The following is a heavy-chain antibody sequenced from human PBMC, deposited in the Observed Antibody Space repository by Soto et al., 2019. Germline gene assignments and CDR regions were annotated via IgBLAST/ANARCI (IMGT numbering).Heavy chain of an antibody. D-gene: IGHD3-3*01. CDR3: ASNYYDFWSGYYDYYYLDV. CDR1: GFTFTTCG. Sequence: QVQLVESGGGVVQPGRSLRLSCAASGFTFTTCGMHLVRQAPGKGLEWVALISHDGSNKYYAESVKGRFTISRDNSKNTLNLQMNSLRAEDTAVYYCASNYYDFWSGYYDYYYLDVWGKGTTVTVSS. V-gene: IGHV3-30*03. CDR2: ISHDGSNK. J-gene: IGHJ6*03.